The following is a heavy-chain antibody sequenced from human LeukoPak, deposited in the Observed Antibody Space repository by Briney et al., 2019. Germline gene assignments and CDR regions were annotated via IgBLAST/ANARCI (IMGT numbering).Heavy chain of an antibody. Sequence: GGSLRLSCAASGFSLTIDPMAWVRQAPGKGLEWVSVIGPDGGGIQYVDSVKGRFTISRDTSKNTLYLQMNSLRAEDTAVYYCTRVGYIDEGIDYWGQGTLVTVSS. D-gene: IGHD5-24*01. CDR2: IGPDGGGI. CDR1: GFSLTIDP. CDR3: TRVGYIDEGIDY. J-gene: IGHJ4*02. V-gene: IGHV3-23*01.